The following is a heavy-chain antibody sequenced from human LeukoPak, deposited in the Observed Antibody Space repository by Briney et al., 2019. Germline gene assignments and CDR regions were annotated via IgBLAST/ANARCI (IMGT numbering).Heavy chain of an antibody. V-gene: IGHV4-34*01. CDR2: INHSGST. J-gene: IGHJ6*03. Sequence: SETLSLTCTVSGGSISSYYWTWIRQPPGKGLEWIGEINHSGSTNYNPSLKSRVTISVDTSKNQFSLKLSSVTAADTAVYYCARSSGYSYYYYYTDVWGKGTTVTVSS. CDR1: GGSISSYY. CDR3: ARSSGYSYYYYYTDV. D-gene: IGHD3-22*01.